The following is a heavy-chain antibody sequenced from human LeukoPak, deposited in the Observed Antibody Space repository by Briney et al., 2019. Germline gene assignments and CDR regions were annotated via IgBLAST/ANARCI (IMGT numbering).Heavy chain of an antibody. J-gene: IGHJ3*02. D-gene: IGHD3-22*01. Sequence: ASVKVSCKASGYTFTSYYMHWVRQAPGQGLEWMGIINPSDGSTTYAQKFQGRVTITADKSTSTAYMELSSLRSEDTAVYYCARGGHSTMIVGGVDAFDIWGQGTMVTVSS. CDR1: GYTFTSYY. CDR2: INPSDGST. V-gene: IGHV1-46*01. CDR3: ARGGHSTMIVGGVDAFDI.